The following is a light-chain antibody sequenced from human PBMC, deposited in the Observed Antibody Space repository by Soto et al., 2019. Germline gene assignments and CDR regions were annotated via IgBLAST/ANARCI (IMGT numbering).Light chain of an antibody. V-gene: IGKV3-20*01. CDR2: DAS. CDR1: QSVSSNY. Sequence: EIALTQSPGTLSLSPGERATLSCRASQSVSSNYVAWYQQKPGQAPRLLIYDASSRATGIPDRFSGGGSGTDFTLTISRLEPEDFAVYYCQQLSSYPLTFGGGTKV. CDR3: QQLSSYPLT. J-gene: IGKJ4*01.